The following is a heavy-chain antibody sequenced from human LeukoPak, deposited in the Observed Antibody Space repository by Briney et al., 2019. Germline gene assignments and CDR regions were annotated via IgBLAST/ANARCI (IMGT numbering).Heavy chain of an antibody. CDR1: EVTFNKYS. CDR2: ISSSSITI. CDR3: ARSTIAAGGVLDY. J-gene: IGHJ4*02. D-gene: IGHD6-13*01. V-gene: IGHV3-48*01. Sequence: GGSLRLSCAASEVTFNKYSMNGGRQAPGEGREWGSDISSSSITIYYADSVKGRFTISRDNAKNSLFLQMNSLRAEDTAVYYCARSTIAAGGVLDYWGQGTLVTVSS.